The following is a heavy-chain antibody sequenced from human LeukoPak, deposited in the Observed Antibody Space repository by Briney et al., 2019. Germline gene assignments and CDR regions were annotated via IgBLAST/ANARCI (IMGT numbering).Heavy chain of an antibody. CDR2: IYYSGST. V-gene: IGHV4-39*01. D-gene: IGHD6-13*01. CDR3: AGRGDLAYSSSWYR. Sequence: SETLSLTCTVSGGSISSSSYYWGWIRQPPGKGLEWIGSIYYSGSTYYNPSLKSRVTISVDTSKNQFSLKLSSVTAADTAVYYCAGRGDLAYSSSWYRWGQGTLVTVSS. J-gene: IGHJ4*02. CDR1: GGSISSSSYY.